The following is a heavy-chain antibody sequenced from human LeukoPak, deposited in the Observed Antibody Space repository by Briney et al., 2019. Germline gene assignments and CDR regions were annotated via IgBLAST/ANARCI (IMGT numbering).Heavy chain of an antibody. CDR1: GGSISSNY. CDR2: IYTSGST. V-gene: IGHV4-4*07. Sequence: SETLSLTCTGSGGSISSNYWSWIRQPPRKGPEWIGGIYTSGSTNYNPSLKSRVIMSVDTSKSQFSLKLSSVAAADTAVYYCARSSILWFGDPHFEYWGQGTLVTVSS. CDR3: ARSSILWFGDPHFEY. D-gene: IGHD3-10*01. J-gene: IGHJ4*02.